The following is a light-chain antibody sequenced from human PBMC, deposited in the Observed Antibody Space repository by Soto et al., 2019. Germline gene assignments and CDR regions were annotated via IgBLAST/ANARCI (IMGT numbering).Light chain of an antibody. CDR1: SSDVGSYNL. CDR3: CSYAGSSTLYV. V-gene: IGLV2-23*02. CDR2: EVS. J-gene: IGLJ1*01. Sequence: QSALTQPASVSGSPGQSITISCTGTSSDVGSYNLVSWYQQHPGKAPKLMIYEVSKRPSGVSNRFSCSKSGNTASLTISGLQAEDEADYYCCSYAGSSTLYVFGTGTKLTVL.